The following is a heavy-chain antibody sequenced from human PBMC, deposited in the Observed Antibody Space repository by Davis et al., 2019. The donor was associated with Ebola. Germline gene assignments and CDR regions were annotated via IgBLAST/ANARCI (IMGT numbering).Heavy chain of an antibody. CDR2: INAGSGDT. CDR3: ATGDYDFWSGYHTNYYYYYGMDV. V-gene: IGHV1-3*01. J-gene: IGHJ6*04. D-gene: IGHD3-3*01. Sequence: ASVKVSCKASGDTFTKYAMHWVRQAPGQRFEWMGWINAGSGDTKYSQKFQGRVTITRDTSISTAYMELSRLRSDDTAVYYCATGDYDFWSGYHTNYYYYYGMDVWGKGTTVTVSS. CDR1: GDTFTKYA.